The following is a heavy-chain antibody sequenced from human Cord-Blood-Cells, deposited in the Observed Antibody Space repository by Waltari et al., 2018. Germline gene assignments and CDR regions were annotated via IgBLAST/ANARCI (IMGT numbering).Heavy chain of an antibody. Sequence: QVQLVQSGAEGKKLGYSVTDCCKASRGTFSSYAISWVRKSPGQGLEWMGGIITIFGTANSAQKLQGRVTITADESTSTAYMALSSLRSEDTAVYYCSRRCSGGSCYSDYYYGMDVWGQGTTVTVSS. V-gene: IGHV1-69*01. D-gene: IGHD2-15*01. CDR2: IITIFGTA. CDR1: RGTFSSYA. J-gene: IGHJ6*02. CDR3: SRRCSGGSCYSDYYYGMDV.